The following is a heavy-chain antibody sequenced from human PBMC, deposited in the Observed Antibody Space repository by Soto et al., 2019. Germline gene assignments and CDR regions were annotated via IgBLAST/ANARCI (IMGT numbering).Heavy chain of an antibody. CDR1: GFTFSSYG. D-gene: IGHD5-12*01. V-gene: IGHV3-30*18. J-gene: IGHJ4*02. CDR2: ISYDGSNK. CDR3: AKDTGFVEMATKGYFDY. Sequence: QVQLVESGGGVVQPGRSLRLSCAASGFTFSSYGMHWVRQAPGKGLEWVAVISYDGSNKYYADSVKGRFTISRDNSKNTLYLQMNSLRAEDTAVYYCAKDTGFVEMATKGYFDYWGQGTLVTVSS.